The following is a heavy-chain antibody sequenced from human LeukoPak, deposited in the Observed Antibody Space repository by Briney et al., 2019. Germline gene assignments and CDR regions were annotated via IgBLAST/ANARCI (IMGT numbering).Heavy chain of an antibody. CDR1: GFSVSSNY. CDR3: AELGITMIGGV. V-gene: IGHV3-53*01. J-gene: IGHJ6*04. D-gene: IGHD3-10*02. CDR2: IYSGDRT. Sequence: GGSLRLSCAASGFSVSSNYMSWVRQAPGKGLEWVPVIYSGDRTYYADSVKGRFTISRDNSRNTLYLQMNSLRAEDTAVYYCAELGITMIGGVWGKGTTVTISS.